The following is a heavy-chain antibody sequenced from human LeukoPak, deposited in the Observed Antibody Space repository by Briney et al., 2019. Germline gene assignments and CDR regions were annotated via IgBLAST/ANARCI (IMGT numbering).Heavy chain of an antibody. CDR3: ARVYGSGSYTAILDY. CDR1: GFDFSGYA. CDR2: IVYDESNE. V-gene: IGHV3-30-3*01. J-gene: IGHJ4*02. D-gene: IGHD3-10*01. Sequence: GRSLRLSCTTSGFDFSGYAMHWVRQAPGKGLQWVALIVYDESNEYYADSVKGRFTISRDNSKNMLYLQMNSLRAEDTAVYYCARVYGSGSYTAILDYWGQGTLVTVSS.